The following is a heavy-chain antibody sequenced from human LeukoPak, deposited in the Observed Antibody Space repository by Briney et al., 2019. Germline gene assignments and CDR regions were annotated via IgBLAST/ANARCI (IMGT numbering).Heavy chain of an antibody. CDR1: GFTFSSHG. J-gene: IGHJ1*01. V-gene: IGHV3-23*01. D-gene: IGHD3-16*01. CDR3: AKDDDWGRYKH. Sequence: PGGSLRLSCAASGFTFSSHGMNWVRQAPGKGLEWVSGISPSGGITYYTDSVKGRFTISRDNSKNTQSLQMNSLRAEDTAVYYYAKDDDWGRYKHWGQGTLVTVSS. CDR2: ISPSGGIT.